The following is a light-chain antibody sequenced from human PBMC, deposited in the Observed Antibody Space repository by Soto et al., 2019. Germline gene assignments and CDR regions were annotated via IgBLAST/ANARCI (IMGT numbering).Light chain of an antibody. CDR3: QQYNSYSLT. V-gene: IGKV1-5*01. J-gene: IGKJ4*01. CDR2: DAS. Sequence: DIQMTQSPSTLSVSVGDRVTITCRASQSISSWLAWYQQKPGKAPKLLIYDASSLESGVPSRFSGSGSGTEFTLTISSLQPDDFAPYYCQQYNSYSLTFGGGTKVEIK. CDR1: QSISSW.